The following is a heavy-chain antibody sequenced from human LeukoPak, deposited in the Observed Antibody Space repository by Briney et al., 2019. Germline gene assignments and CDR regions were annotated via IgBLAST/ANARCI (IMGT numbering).Heavy chain of an antibody. CDR3: ASRTTYSSGWYRFNNWFDP. V-gene: IGHV4-39*01. CDR2: IYYSGST. J-gene: IGHJ5*02. CDR1: GGSISSSSYY. D-gene: IGHD6-19*01. Sequence: SETLSLTCTVSGGSISSSSYYWGWTRQPPGKGLEWLGSIYYSGSTYYNPLLKSRVTISVDTSKNQFSLKPSSVTAADTAVYYCASRTTYSSGWYRFNNWFDPWGQGTLVTVSS.